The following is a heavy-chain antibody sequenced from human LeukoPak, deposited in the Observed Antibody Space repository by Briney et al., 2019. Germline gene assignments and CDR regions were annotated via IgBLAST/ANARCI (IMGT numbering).Heavy chain of an antibody. CDR1: GGSISSSNYY. CDR3: ARTDSSGYPLSRDAFDI. Sequence: SETLSLTCTVSGGSISSSNYYWSWIRQHPGKGLEWIGCIYYSGSTYYNPSLKSRVTISVDTSENQFSLKLSSVTAADTAVYYCARTDSSGYPLSRDAFDIWGQGTMVTVSS. CDR2: IYYSGST. J-gene: IGHJ3*02. D-gene: IGHD3-22*01. V-gene: IGHV4-31*03.